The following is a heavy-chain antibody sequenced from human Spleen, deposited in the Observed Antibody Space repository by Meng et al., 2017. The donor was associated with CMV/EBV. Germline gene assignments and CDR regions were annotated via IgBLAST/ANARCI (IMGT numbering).Heavy chain of an antibody. CDR1: GFTFSSYS. CDR3: ARDHWGYCSRSSCYDYYYYGMDV. CDR2: ISSSSSYI. J-gene: IGHJ6*02. Sequence: GESLKISCAASGFTFSSYSMNWVRQAPGKGLEWVSSISSSSSYIYYADSVKGRFTISRDNAKNSLYLQMNSLRAEETDVYYCARDHWGYCSRSSCYDYYYYGMDVWGQGTTVTVSS. V-gene: IGHV3-21*01. D-gene: IGHD2-2*01.